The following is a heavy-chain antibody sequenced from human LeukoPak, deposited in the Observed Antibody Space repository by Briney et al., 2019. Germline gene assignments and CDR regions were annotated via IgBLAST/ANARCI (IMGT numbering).Heavy chain of an antibody. CDR3: ARGAPRYCSSTSGYKGARNWFDP. CDR1: GGCFSGYY. Sequence: SETLSLTCAVYGGCFSGYYWSWIRQPPGKGLEWIGEINHSGSTNYNPSLKSRVTISVDTSKNRFSLKLSSVTAADTAVYYCARGAPRYCSSTSGYKGARNWFDPWGQGTLVTVSS. V-gene: IGHV4-34*01. D-gene: IGHD2-2*02. CDR2: INHSGST. J-gene: IGHJ5*02.